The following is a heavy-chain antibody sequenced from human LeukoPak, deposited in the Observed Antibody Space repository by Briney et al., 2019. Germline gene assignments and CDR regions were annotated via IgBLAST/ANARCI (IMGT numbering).Heavy chain of an antibody. Sequence: GASVKVSCKASGYTFTGYYMHWVRQAPGQGLGWMGWINPNSGGTNYAQKFQGRVTMTRDTSISTAYMELSRLRSDDTAVYYCARGASWGDFWSGYFSIDYYYYMDVWGKGTTVTVSS. CDR2: INPNSGGT. CDR1: GYTFTGYY. V-gene: IGHV1-2*02. D-gene: IGHD3-3*01. J-gene: IGHJ6*03. CDR3: ARGASWGDFWSGYFSIDYYYYMDV.